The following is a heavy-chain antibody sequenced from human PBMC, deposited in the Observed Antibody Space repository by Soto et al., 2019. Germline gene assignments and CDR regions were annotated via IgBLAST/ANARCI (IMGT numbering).Heavy chain of an antibody. CDR1: GYSISIGSY. J-gene: IGHJ4*01. Sequence: PSETLSLTSTFSGYSISIGSYWAWIRQPPGKGPEWIASIYHGGTTFYNPSLKSRITISVDTSNNQFSLKLTSVTAADTAVYYCARVHVMVVAGSTFDYWGHGTLVTVSS. CDR3: ARVHVMVVAGSTFDY. CDR2: IYHGGTT. V-gene: IGHV4-38-2*02. D-gene: IGHD6-19*01.